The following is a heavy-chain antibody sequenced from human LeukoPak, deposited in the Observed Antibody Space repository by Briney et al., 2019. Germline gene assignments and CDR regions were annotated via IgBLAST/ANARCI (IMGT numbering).Heavy chain of an antibody. CDR1: GFTFSSYS. D-gene: IGHD5-24*01. CDR2: ISSSSYI. CDR3: ARALEMATTRSNFDY. V-gene: IGHV3-21*01. J-gene: IGHJ4*02. Sequence: GGSLRLSCAASGFTFSSYSMNWVRQAPGKGLEWVSSISSSSYIYDADSVKGRFTISRDNAKNSLFLQMNSLRAEDTAVYYCARALEMATTRSNFDYWGQGTLVTVSS.